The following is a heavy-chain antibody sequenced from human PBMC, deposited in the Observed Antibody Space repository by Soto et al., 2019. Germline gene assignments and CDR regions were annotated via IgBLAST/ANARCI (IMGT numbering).Heavy chain of an antibody. J-gene: IGHJ5*01. CDR3: AKARDGGSDPTISYNWFDP. V-gene: IGHV3-23*01. Sequence: TGGSLRLSCAASGFTFSSYAMSWVRQAPGKGLEWVSAISGSGGSTYYADSVKGRFTISRDNSKNTLYLQMNSLRAEDTAVYYCAKARDGGSDPTISYNWFDPWGQGTLVTVSS. CDR1: GFTFSSYA. D-gene: IGHD3-10*01. CDR2: ISGSGGST.